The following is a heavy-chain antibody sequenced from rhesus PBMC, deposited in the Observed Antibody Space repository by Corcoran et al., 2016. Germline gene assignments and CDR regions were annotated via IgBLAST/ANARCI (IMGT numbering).Heavy chain of an antibody. CDR1: GFTFSNTW. J-gene: IGHJ4*01. CDR3: ARDYYGSLDY. CDR2: IKSKASGGTA. Sequence: EVQLVESGGGLVQPGGSLRLSCAASGFTFSNTWMNWVRQAPGKGLEWVGIIKSKASGGTAAYAESVKGRFTISRDDSKNTLYLQMSSLKTEDTAVYYCARDYYGSLDYWGQGVLVTVSS. V-gene: IGHV3-16*01. D-gene: IGHD3-28*01.